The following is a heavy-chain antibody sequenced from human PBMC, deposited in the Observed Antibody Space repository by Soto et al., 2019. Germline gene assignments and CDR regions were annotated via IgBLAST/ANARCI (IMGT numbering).Heavy chain of an antibody. V-gene: IGHV3-30*18. D-gene: IGHD3-16*01. J-gene: IGHJ4*02. CDR1: GFTFSSYG. CDR3: ANSLEHIIWD. Sequence: QVQLVESGGGVVQPGRSLRLSCAASGFTFSSYGMHWVRQAPGKGLEWVAVISYDGSNKYYADSVKGRFTISRDNSKNTLYLTMNSLRAEDTAVYYCANSLEHIIWDWGQGTLVTVSS. CDR2: ISYDGSNK.